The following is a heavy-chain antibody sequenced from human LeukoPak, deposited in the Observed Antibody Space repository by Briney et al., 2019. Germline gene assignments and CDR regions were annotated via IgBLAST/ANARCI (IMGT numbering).Heavy chain of an antibody. V-gene: IGHV3-30*04. CDR3: ARDSLGSYYFDY. J-gene: IGHJ4*02. D-gene: IGHD1-26*01. CDR1: GFTFSSYA. CDR2: ISYDGSNK. Sequence: GGSLRLSCAASGFTFSSYAMHWVRQAPGKGLEWVAVISYDGSNKYYADSVKGRFTISRDNSKNTLYLQMNSPRAEDTAVYYCARDSLGSYYFDYWGQGTLVTVSS.